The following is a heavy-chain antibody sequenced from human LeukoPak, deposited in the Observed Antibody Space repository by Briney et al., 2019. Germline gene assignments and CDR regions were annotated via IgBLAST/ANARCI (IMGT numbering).Heavy chain of an antibody. Sequence: GGSLRLSCAASGFTFSSYEMNWVRQAPGKGLEWVSYISSSGSTIYYADSAKGRFTISRDNAKNSLYLQMNSLRAEDTAVYYCARDHYYGSGSSLYYYYYMDVWGKGTTVTISS. J-gene: IGHJ6*03. CDR1: GFTFSSYE. CDR2: ISSSGSTI. CDR3: ARDHYYGSGSSLYYYYYMDV. V-gene: IGHV3-48*03. D-gene: IGHD3-10*01.